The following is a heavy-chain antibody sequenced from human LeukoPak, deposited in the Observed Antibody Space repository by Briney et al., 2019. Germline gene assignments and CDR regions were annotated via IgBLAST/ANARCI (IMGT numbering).Heavy chain of an antibody. CDR1: GFTFSSYW. V-gene: IGHV3-74*01. J-gene: IGHJ4*02. CDR3: VRDNAYKFDY. Sequence: GSLRLSCAVSGFTFSSYWMNWVRQVPGKGRVWVSHINTFGTTATYADSVKGRFTISRDNANNTLYLQMNSLRVEDTAVYYCVRDNAYKFDYWGQGTLVTVSS. D-gene: IGHD5-24*01. CDR2: INTFGTTA.